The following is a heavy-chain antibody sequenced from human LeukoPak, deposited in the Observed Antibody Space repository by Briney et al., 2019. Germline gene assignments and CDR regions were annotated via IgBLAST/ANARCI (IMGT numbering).Heavy chain of an antibody. CDR2: INPNTGGT. CDR3: ARVGDGLNDAFDI. D-gene: IGHD5-24*01. CDR1: GYSFTGYY. Sequence: PAASVKVSCKASGYSFTGYYMNWVRQAPGQGLEWMGRINPNTGGTNYAQNFQGRVTMTRDKSITTGYMELSRLRSDDTAVYYCARVGDGLNDAFDIRGQGTMVTVSS. V-gene: IGHV1-2*06. J-gene: IGHJ3*02.